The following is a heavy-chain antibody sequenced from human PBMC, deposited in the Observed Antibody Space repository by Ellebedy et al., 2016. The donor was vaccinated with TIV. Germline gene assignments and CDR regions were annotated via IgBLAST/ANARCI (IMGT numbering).Heavy chain of an antibody. Sequence: GESLKISCKGSGYSFTSYWIGWVRQTPGKGLEWMGIIYPGDSDPIYSPSFQGQVTISADKSISTAYLQWSSLEASDTAMYYCARGYDYGDFRGWYFDPWGQGTLVTVSS. V-gene: IGHV5-51*01. CDR1: GYSFTSYW. CDR2: IYPGDSDP. D-gene: IGHD4-17*01. CDR3: ARGYDYGDFRGWYFDP. J-gene: IGHJ5*02.